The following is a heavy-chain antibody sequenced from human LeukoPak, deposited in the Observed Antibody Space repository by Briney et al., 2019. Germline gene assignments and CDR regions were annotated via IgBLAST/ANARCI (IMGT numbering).Heavy chain of an antibody. D-gene: IGHD2-2*01. CDR2: ISGSGGST. V-gene: IGHV3-23*01. CDR1: GFTFSSYA. J-gene: IGHJ6*03. Sequence: PGGSLRLSCAASGFTFSSYAMSWVRQAPGKGLEWVSAISGSGGSTYYADSVKGRFTISRDNSKNTLYLQMNSLRAEDTAVYYCAKGPLSWESIVVVPVTALYYYYYYMDVWGKGTTVTVSS. CDR3: AKGPLSWESIVVVPVTALYYYYYYMDV.